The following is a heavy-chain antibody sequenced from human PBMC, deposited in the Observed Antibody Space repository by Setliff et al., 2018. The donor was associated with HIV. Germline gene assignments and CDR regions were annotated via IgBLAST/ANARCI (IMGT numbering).Heavy chain of an antibody. CDR3: ARGGASSKYLDP. CDR2: ISDSGTT. J-gene: IGHJ5*02. D-gene: IGHD2-15*01. CDR1: GGSISPYY. V-gene: IGHV4-59*01. Sequence: SETLSLTCTVSGGSISPYYWSWIRQPPGKGLEWIAWISDSGTTNYNPSLKSRVTLSVDTSKNQFSLGLTSVTGADTAVYYCARGGASSKYLDPWGQGTLVT.